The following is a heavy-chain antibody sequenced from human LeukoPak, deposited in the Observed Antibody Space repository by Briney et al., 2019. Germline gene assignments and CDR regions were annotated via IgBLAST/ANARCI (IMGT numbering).Heavy chain of an antibody. CDR2: IYTSGST. CDR1: GGSISSGSYY. Sequence: SETLSLTCTVSGGSISSGSYYWSWIRRPAGKGLEWIGRIYTSGSTNYNPSLKSRVTISVDTSKNQFSLKLSSVTAADMAVYYCARDRPCGGDCYLSYYFDYWGQGTLVTVSS. CDR3: ARDRPCGGDCYLSYYFDY. J-gene: IGHJ4*02. V-gene: IGHV4-61*02. D-gene: IGHD2-21*01.